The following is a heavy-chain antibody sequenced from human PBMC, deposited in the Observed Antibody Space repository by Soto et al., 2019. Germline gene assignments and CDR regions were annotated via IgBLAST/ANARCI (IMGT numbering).Heavy chain of an antibody. Sequence: EVQLVESGGGLIQPGGSLRLSCAASGFTVSSNFMSWVRQAPGKGLEWVSLLYTGGSTDYTASVKGRFTISRDNSKNMLYLQMNSLRAEDTAVYRCARDPDGLGPKFWGQGTMVIVSS. CDR2: LYTGGST. CDR1: GFTVSSNF. D-gene: IGHD3-10*01. V-gene: IGHV3-53*01. CDR3: ARDPDGLGPKF. J-gene: IGHJ3*01.